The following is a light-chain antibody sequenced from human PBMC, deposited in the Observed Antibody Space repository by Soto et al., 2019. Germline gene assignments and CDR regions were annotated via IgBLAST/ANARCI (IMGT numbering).Light chain of an antibody. Sequence: ILMTQSPDSLAVSLGERATIHCKSRQSVLYGYNRCLAWYQQKPGQPPKLLIYWASIRESGVPDRFSGSGSGTDFTLTISSLQAEDVAVYYCQQYFRTPYTFGQGTKLEIE. CDR2: WAS. J-gene: IGKJ2*01. CDR1: QSVLYGYNRC. V-gene: IGKV4-1*01. CDR3: QQYFRTPYT.